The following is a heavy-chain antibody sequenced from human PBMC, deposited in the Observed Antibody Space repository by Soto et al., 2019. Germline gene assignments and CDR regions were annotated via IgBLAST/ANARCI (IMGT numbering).Heavy chain of an antibody. D-gene: IGHD5-18*01. CDR3: TRDQYDSYGPKGGLDY. V-gene: IGHV1-18*01. Sequence: QVQLVQSGAEVKKPGASVKVSCKASGYTFTSYGISWVRQAPGQGLEWTGWISAYNGNTNYAQKLQGRVTITTDTSKSTASMERRSLRSDDTAVYYCTRDQYDSYGPKGGLDYWGQGTMVTVSS. CDR2: ISAYNGNT. J-gene: IGHJ4*02. CDR1: GYTFTSYG.